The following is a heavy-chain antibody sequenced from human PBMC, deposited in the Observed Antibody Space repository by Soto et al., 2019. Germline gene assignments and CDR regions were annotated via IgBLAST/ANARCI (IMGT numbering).Heavy chain of an antibody. CDR1: GGSITSSGSA. J-gene: IGHJ4*02. Sequence: QLQLQESGPGLVKPSETLSFTCNASGGSITSSGSAWGWIRQSPGKGLEWIGTIDYSGNIYYIPSLKSRITISVDTSKNQISLKLSSVTAADTAVYYCARHIHNQGFEYYFDSWGQGTLVTVSS. CDR2: IDYSGNI. V-gene: IGHV4-39*01. D-gene: IGHD1-1*01. CDR3: ARHIHNQGFEYYFDS.